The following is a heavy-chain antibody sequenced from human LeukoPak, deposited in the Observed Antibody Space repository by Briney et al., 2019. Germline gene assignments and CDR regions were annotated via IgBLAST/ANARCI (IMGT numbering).Heavy chain of an antibody. J-gene: IGHJ4*02. D-gene: IGHD3-3*01. CDR1: GYTFTSYD. V-gene: IGHV1-8*01. CDR2: MNPNSGNT. Sequence: GASVKVSCKASGYTFTSYDINWVRQATGQGLEWMACMNPNSGNTGYAQTVQGRFTMPRNNSINTAYMDLSSLRSEDTAVYYCARGDFWSGYYFDYWGQGTLVTVSS. CDR3: ARGDFWSGYYFDY.